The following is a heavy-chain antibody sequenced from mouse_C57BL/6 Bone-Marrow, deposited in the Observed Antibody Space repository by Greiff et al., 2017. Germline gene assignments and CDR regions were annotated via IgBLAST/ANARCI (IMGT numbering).Heavy chain of an antibody. J-gene: IGHJ4*01. CDR3: ARDGSSYNYAMDY. CDR2: IDPSDSYT. D-gene: IGHD1-1*01. CDR1: GYTFTSYW. Sequence: VQLQQPGAELVMPGASVKLSCKASGYTFTSYWMHWVKQRPGQGLEWIGEIDPSDSYTNYNQKFKGQSTLTVDKSSSTAYMQLSSLTSEDSAVYYCARDGSSYNYAMDYWGQGTSVTVSS. V-gene: IGHV1-69*01.